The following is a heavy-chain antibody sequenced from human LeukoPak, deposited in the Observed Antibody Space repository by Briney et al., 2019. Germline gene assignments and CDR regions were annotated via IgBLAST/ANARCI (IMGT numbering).Heavy chain of an antibody. CDR3: ARERTVSDYYCDAFDI. D-gene: IGHD2-21*02. CDR1: GGSISISNYS. CDR2: IYYSGST. J-gene: IGHJ3*02. Sequence: SSETLSLTCTVSGGSISISNYSWDWIRQPPGKGLEWIGSIYYSGSTSYNPSLKSRVTISVDTSKNQFSLKLTSVTAADTAVYYCARERTVSDYYCDAFDIWGQGTMVTISS. V-gene: IGHV4-39*07.